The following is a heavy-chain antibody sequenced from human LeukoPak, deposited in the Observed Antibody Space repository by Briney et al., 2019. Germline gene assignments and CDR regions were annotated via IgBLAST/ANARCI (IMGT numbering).Heavy chain of an antibody. J-gene: IGHJ4*02. V-gene: IGHV1-8*01. CDR1: GYTFTSYD. Sequence: ASVKVSCKASGYTFTSYDINWVRQATGQGLEWMGWMNPNSGNTGYAQKFQGRVTMTRNTSISTAYMELSSLRGEDTAVFYCARPQGYFAANFDYWGQGTLVTVSS. CDR2: MNPNSGNT. CDR3: ARPQGYFAANFDY. D-gene: IGHD3-22*01.